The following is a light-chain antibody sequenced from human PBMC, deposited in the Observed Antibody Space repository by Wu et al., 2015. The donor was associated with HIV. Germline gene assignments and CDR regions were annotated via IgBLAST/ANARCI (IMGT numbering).Light chain of an antibody. CDR3: QQSFTSPFT. CDR1: QDISSY. V-gene: IGKV1-8*01. J-gene: IGKJ3*01. Sequence: GDRVIITCRASQDISSYLAWYQQEPGKAPKLLMYATSTLQSGVPSRFSGSGSGTDFTLTISCLQPDDFATYYCQQSFTSPFTFGPGTKVDIK. CDR2: ATS.